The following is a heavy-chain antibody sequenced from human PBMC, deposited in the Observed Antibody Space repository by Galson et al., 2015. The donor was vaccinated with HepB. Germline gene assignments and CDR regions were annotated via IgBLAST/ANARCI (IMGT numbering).Heavy chain of an antibody. CDR1: GFTFSSYA. Sequence: SLRLSCAASGFTFSSYAMHWVRQAPGKGLEYVSAISSNGGSTYYADSVKGRFTISRDNSEDTLYLQMSSLRAEDTAVYYCVKDLIQWRWLHGGDFDYWGQGTLVTVSS. V-gene: IGHV3-64D*06. CDR3: VKDLIQWRWLHGGDFDY. CDR2: ISSNGGST. J-gene: IGHJ4*02. D-gene: IGHD5-24*01.